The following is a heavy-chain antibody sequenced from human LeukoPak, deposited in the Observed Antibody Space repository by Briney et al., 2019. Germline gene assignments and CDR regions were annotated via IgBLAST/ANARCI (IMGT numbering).Heavy chain of an antibody. V-gene: IGHV3-13*05. CDR3: ARAVAGVVFDY. J-gene: IGHJ4*02. Sequence: GGSLRLSCAASGFTFSSYDMHWVRQATGKGLEWVSAIGTAGDPYYPGSVKGRFTISKENAKNSLYLQMNSLRAGDTAVYYCARAVAGVVFDYWGQGTLVTVSS. CDR2: IGTAGDP. D-gene: IGHD6-19*01. CDR1: GFTFSSYD.